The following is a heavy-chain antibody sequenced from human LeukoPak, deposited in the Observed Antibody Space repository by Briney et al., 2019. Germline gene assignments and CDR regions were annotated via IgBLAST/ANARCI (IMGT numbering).Heavy chain of an antibody. CDR1: GFTFDDYG. Sequence: GGSPRLSCAASGFTFDDYGMSWVRQAPGKGLEWVSGINWNGGSTGYADSVKGRFTISRDNAKNSLYLQMNSLRAEDTALYYCASLGYCSGGSCYARRDYWGQGTLVTVSS. J-gene: IGHJ4*02. V-gene: IGHV3-20*04. D-gene: IGHD2-15*01. CDR3: ASLGYCSGGSCYARRDY. CDR2: INWNGGST.